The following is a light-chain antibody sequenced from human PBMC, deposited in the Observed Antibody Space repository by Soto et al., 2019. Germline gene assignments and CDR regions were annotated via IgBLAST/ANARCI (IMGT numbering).Light chain of an antibody. J-gene: IGKJ1*01. V-gene: IGKV1-5*01. CDR2: DAS. CDR1: QSISSW. Sequence: GDRVTVTCRSSQSISSWLAWYQQKPGQAPKLLIYDASSLESGVPSRFSGSGSGTEFTLTISSLQPDDVATYYCQQYNSYSGTFGQGTKVDIK. CDR3: QQYNSYSGT.